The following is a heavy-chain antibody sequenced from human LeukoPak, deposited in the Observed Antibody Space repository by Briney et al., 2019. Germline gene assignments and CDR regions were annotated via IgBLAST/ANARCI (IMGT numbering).Heavy chain of an antibody. J-gene: IGHJ3*02. CDR1: GYTFTSYA. D-gene: IGHD5-18*01. Sequence: ASVKVSCKASGYTFTSYAMNWVRQAPGQGLEWMGWINTNTGNPTYAQGFTGRFVFPLDTSVSTAYLQISSLKAEDTAVYYCAKGIVYVDTAMVVGDAFDIWGQGTMVTVSS. V-gene: IGHV7-4-1*02. CDR2: INTNTGNP. CDR3: AKGIVYVDTAMVVGDAFDI.